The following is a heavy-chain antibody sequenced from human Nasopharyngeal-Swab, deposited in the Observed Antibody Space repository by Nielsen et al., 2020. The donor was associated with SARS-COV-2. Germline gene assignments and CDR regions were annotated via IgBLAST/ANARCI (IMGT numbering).Heavy chain of an antibody. J-gene: IGHJ5*02. CDR2: VYYGLAI. Sequence: RQAPGKGLEWIGSVYYGLAIQYSPSLKSRATISIDTSKNQLSLEVTSVTVADTAVYYCARTHNWIDPWGQGTLGTVSS. CDR3: ARTHNWIDP. V-gene: IGHV4-39*01.